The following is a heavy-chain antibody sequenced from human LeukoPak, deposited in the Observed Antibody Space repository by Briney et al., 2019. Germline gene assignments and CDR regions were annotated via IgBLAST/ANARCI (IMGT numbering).Heavy chain of an antibody. V-gene: IGHV1-69*13. CDR3: ARGRILTGLLYFDY. CDR1: GGTFSSYA. D-gene: IGHD3-9*01. Sequence: GASVKVSCKASGGTFSSYAISWVRQAPGQGLEWMGGIIPIFGTANYAQKFQGRVTITAAESTSTAYMELSSLRSEDTAVYYCARGRILTGLLYFDYWGQGTLVTVSS. CDR2: IIPIFGTA. J-gene: IGHJ4*02.